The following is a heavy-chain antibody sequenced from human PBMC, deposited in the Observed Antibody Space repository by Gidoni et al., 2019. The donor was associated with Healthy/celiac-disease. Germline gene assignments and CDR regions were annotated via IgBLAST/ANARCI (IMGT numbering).Heavy chain of an antibody. Sequence: EVQLLESGGGLVLPGGSLRLSCAASGSTFCSYAMSWVRQAPGKGLEWVSAGSGSGGSTYYADSVKDRFTISRDNSKNTLYLQMNSLRAEDTAVYCCAKDISVVTAILPYNYFDYWGQGTLVTVSS. V-gene: IGHV3-23*01. CDR3: AKDISVVTAILPYNYFDY. J-gene: IGHJ4*02. CDR2: GSGSGGST. D-gene: IGHD2-21*02. CDR1: GSTFCSYA.